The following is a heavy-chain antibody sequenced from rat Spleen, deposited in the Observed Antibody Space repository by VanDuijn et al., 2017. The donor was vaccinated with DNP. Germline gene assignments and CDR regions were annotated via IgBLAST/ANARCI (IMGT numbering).Heavy chain of an antibody. CDR3: ARYDYGGLDY. J-gene: IGHJ2*01. Sequence: EVQLQESGPGLVKPSQSLSLTCSVTGYSITSHYWGWIRKFPGNKMEWTGDISYSGTTGYNPSLKSRISITRDTSKNQFFLQLNSVTTEDTATYFCARYDYGGLDYWGQGVMVTVSS. V-gene: IGHV3-1*01. CDR2: ISYSGTT. CDR1: GYSITSHY. D-gene: IGHD1-11*01.